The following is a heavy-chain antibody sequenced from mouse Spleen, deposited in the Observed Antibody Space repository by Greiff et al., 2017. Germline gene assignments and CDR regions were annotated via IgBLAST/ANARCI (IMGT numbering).Heavy chain of an antibody. Sequence: EVQLKESGPELVKPGASVKIPCKASGYTFTDYNMDWVKQSHGKSLEWIGDINPNNGGTIYNQKFKGKATLTVDKSSSTAYMELRSLTSADTAVYYCARKGIYYDYSAWFAYWGQGTLVTVSA. CDR3: ARKGIYYDYSAWFAY. V-gene: IGHV1-18*01. J-gene: IGHJ3*01. D-gene: IGHD2-4*01. CDR2: INPNNGGT. CDR1: GYTFTDYN.